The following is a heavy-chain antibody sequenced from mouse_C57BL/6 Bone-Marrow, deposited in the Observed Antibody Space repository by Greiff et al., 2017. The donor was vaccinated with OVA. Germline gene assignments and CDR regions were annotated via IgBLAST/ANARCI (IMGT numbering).Heavy chain of an antibody. CDR2: IWGDGST. V-gene: IGHV2-3*01. Sequence: QVQLKESGPGLVAPSQSLSITCTVSGFSLTSYGVSWVRQPPGKGLEWLGVIWGDGSTNYHSALISRLSISKDNSKCQVFLKLKSLQTDDTATYYCAKYVNRAGFVYGGQGTWVTVSA. J-gene: IGHJ3*01. CDR1: GFSLTSYG. D-gene: IGHD2-10*02. CDR3: AKYVNRAGFVY.